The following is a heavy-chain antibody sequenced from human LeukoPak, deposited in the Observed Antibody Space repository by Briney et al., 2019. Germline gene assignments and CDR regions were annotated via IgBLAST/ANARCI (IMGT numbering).Heavy chain of an antibody. Sequence: SETLSLTCTVSGSSMSSHYWSWIRQPPGKGLEWIAYLYSSGSTNYNPSLKSRVTISVDTSKNQFSLKLSSVTAADTAVYYCAKPPWQQLVWDDYWGQGTLVTVSS. D-gene: IGHD6-13*01. CDR2: LYSSGST. CDR1: GSSMSSHY. CDR3: AKPPWQQLVWDDY. V-gene: IGHV4-59*08. J-gene: IGHJ4*02.